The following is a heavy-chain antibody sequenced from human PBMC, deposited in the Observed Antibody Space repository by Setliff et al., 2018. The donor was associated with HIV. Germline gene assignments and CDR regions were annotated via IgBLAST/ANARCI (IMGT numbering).Heavy chain of an antibody. CDR2: IYYTGST. CDR3: ARDHPKWNPFDY. V-gene: IGHV4-39*07. D-gene: IGHD1-20*01. J-gene: IGHJ4*02. Sequence: SETLSLTCTVYGDSISNSNYYWGWIRQAPGKGLEWIGSIYYTGSTDYNPSLRSRVTLSVDTSKNQFSLKVRSVTAADTALYYCARDHPKWNPFDYWGQGTLVTVSS. CDR1: GDSISNSNYY.